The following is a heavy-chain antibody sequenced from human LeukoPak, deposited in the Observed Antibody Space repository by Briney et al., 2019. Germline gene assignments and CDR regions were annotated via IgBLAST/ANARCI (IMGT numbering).Heavy chain of an antibody. CDR3: ARDWDVDTGIQD. Sequence: SVKVSCKASGGTFSSYAISWVRQAPGQGLEWMGGIIPIFGTANYAQKFQGRVTITTDESTSTASMELSSLRSEDTAVYYCARDWDVDTGIQDWGQGTLVTVSS. CDR2: IIPIFGTA. J-gene: IGHJ4*02. D-gene: IGHD5-18*01. V-gene: IGHV1-69*05. CDR1: GGTFSSYA.